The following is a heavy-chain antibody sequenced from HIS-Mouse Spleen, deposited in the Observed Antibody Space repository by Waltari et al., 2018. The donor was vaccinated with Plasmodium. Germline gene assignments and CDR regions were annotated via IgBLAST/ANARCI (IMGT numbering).Heavy chain of an antibody. V-gene: IGHV4-59*01. CDR3: ARASIWFGELLFDY. J-gene: IGHJ4*02. Sequence: QVQLQESGPGLVKPSETLSLTCTVSGASITSYYWSWIRQPQGKGLEWIGYIYYSGSTNYNPSLKSRVTISVDTSKNQFSLKLSSVTAADTAVYYCARASIWFGELLFDYWGQGTLVTVSS. CDR2: IYYSGST. D-gene: IGHD3-10*01. CDR1: GASITSYY.